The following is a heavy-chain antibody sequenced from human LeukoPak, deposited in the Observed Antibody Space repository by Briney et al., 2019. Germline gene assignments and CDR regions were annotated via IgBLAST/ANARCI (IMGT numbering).Heavy chain of an antibody. CDR1: GYTFTSYA. V-gene: IGHV1-18*01. D-gene: IGHD3-22*01. J-gene: IGHJ4*02. CDR3: ARDVNDNIGSSDY. CDR2: INSYNGNT. Sequence: GASVKVSCKASGYTFTSYAISWVRQAPGQGLEWMGWINSYNGNTKYAQKLQGRVTTTTDTSTSTAYMELRSLRSDDTAVYYCARDVNDNIGSSDYWGQGTLVTVSS.